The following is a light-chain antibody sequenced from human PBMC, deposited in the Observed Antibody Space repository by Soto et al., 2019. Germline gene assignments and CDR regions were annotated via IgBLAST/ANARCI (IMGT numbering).Light chain of an antibody. V-gene: IGKV3-20*01. Sequence: EVVLTQSPGTVSLSPGERATLSCRASQSVTSNYLAWYQQKPGQAPSLLIYAASSRATGIPDRFSGSGSGTDFTLSISRLEPEDFSVDYCQQYGDSVTWTFGQGTKVEIK. CDR1: QSVTSNY. J-gene: IGKJ1*01. CDR2: AAS. CDR3: QQYGDSVTWT.